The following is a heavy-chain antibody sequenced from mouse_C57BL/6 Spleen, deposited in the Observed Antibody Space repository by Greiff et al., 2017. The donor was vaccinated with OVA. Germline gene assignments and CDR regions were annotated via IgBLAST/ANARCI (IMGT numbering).Heavy chain of an antibody. CDR3: ARYPLYYSNYVDWYFDV. CDR2: INPNNGGT. Sequence: VQLQQSGPELVKPGASVKIPCKASGYTFTDYNMDWVKQSHGKSLEWIGDINPNNGGTIYNQKFKGKATLTVDKSSSTAYMELRSLTSEDTAVYYCARYPLYYSNYVDWYFDVWGTGTTVTVSS. CDR1: GYTFTDYN. J-gene: IGHJ1*03. V-gene: IGHV1-18*01. D-gene: IGHD2-5*01.